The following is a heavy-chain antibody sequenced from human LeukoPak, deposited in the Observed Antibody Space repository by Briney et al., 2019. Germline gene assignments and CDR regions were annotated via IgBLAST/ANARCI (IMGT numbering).Heavy chain of an antibody. CDR3: AKAGRSDYFLRWFDP. CDR1: GYNFNDYY. J-gene: IGHJ5*02. V-gene: IGHV1-2*02. Sequence: ASVKVSCKASGYNFNDYYMHWVRQVPGQGFEWLGWINPKNGYAIYAGNFLGRLTMTSDKSTSTIFMDLISLRSDDTAIYYCAKAGRSDYFLRWFDPWGQGTLVTVSS. D-gene: IGHD3-10*01. CDR2: INPKNGYA.